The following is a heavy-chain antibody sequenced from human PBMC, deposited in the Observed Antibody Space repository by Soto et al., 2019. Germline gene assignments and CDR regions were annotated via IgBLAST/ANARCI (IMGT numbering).Heavy chain of an antibody. CDR1: GGTFSSYA. D-gene: IGHD3-22*01. CDR2: IIPIFGTA. CDR3: ARVPRDSSGYYYQYFQH. J-gene: IGHJ1*01. Sequence: SVKVSCKASGGTFSSYAISWVRQAPGQGLEWMGGIIPIFGTANYAQKFQGRVTITADESTSTAYMELSSLRSEDTAVYYCARVPRDSSGYYYQYFQHWGQGTLVTV. V-gene: IGHV1-69*13.